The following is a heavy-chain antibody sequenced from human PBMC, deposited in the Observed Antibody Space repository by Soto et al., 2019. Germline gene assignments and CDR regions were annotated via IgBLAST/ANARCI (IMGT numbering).Heavy chain of an antibody. CDR3: ATVPRGSRYFYYLDV. CDR1: GDTFTNYE. Sequence: QVQLVQSGAEVKKPGASVMVSCEASGDTFTNYEINWVRQATGQGLEWLGWVSLNTGNTGYAQRFQGRVSMTANPSXXTAYMELXSLKXEXXXXXYCATVPRGSRYFYYLDVWGKGTTVIVSS. V-gene: IGHV1-8*01. D-gene: IGHD3-16*01. J-gene: IGHJ6*03. CDR2: VSLNTGNT.